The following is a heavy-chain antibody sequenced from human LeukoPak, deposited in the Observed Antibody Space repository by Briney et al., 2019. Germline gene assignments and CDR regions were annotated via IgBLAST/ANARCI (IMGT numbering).Heavy chain of an antibody. V-gene: IGHV3-30*18. CDR1: GFTFSRHG. CDR2: ISNDGSRK. J-gene: IGHJ4*02. CDR3: AKELHDYGDFDY. D-gene: IGHD4-17*01. Sequence: LSGGSLRLSCAPSGFTFSRHGMHWVRQAPGKGLEWVAIISNDGSRKYYAHSVEGRFTISRDNSKNTLYLQMDSLRAEDTAVYYCAKELHDYGDFDYWGQGTLVTVSS.